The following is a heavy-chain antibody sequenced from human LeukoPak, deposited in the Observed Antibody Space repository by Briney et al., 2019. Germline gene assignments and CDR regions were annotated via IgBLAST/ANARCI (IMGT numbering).Heavy chain of an antibody. CDR1: GYTFTSYY. CDR2: INPSGGST. D-gene: IGHD6-13*01. Sequence: ASVTVSCKASGYTFTSYYMHWVRQAPGQGLEWMGIINPSGGSTSYAQKFQGRVTMTRDTSTSTVYMELSSLRSEDTAVYYCARAPMIAAAGTKGFDPWGQGTLVTVSS. V-gene: IGHV1-46*01. J-gene: IGHJ5*02. CDR3: ARAPMIAAAGTKGFDP.